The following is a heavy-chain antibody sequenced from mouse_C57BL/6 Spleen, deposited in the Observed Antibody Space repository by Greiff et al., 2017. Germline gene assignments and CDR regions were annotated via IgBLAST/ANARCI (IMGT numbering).Heavy chain of an antibody. CDR2: INPNNGGT. D-gene: IGHD2-3*01. V-gene: IGHV1-26*01. J-gene: IGHJ2*01. Sequence: EVQLQQSGPELVKPGASVKISCKASGYTFTDYYMNWVKQSHGKSLEWIGDINPNNGGTSYNQKFKGKATLTVDKSSSTAYMELRSLTSEDSAVYYCASFYDGYYVFDYWGQGTTLTVSS. CDR1: GYTFTDYY. CDR3: ASFYDGYYVFDY.